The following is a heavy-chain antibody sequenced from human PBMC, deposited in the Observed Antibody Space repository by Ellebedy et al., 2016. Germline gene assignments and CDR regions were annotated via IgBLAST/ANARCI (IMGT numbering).Heavy chain of an antibody. Sequence: ASVKVSXXASGYTFTSYDINWVRQATGQGLEWMGWMNPNSGNTGYAQKFQGRVTMTRNTSISTAYMELSSLRSEDTAVYYCARGQTRRWGSYRYTHNNYYFDYWGQGTLVTVSS. CDR2: MNPNSGNT. CDR3: ARGQTRRWGSYRYTHNNYYFDY. D-gene: IGHD3-16*02. CDR1: GYTFTSYD. V-gene: IGHV1-8*01. J-gene: IGHJ4*02.